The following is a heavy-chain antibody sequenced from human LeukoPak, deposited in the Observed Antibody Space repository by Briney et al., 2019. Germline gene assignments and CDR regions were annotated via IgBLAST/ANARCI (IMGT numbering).Heavy chain of an antibody. Sequence: PGGSLRLSCAASGFTFSSYWMSWVRRAPGKGLEWVANIKQDGSEKYYVDSVKGRFTISRDNAKNSLYLQMNSLRAEDTAVYYCAREPGTTGTTLWFDPWGQGTLVTVSS. CDR3: AREPGTTGTTLWFDP. CDR2: IKQDGSEK. D-gene: IGHD1-1*01. V-gene: IGHV3-7*01. CDR1: GFTFSSYW. J-gene: IGHJ5*02.